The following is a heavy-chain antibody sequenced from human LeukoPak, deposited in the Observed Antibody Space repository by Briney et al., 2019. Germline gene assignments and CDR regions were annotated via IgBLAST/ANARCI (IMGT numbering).Heavy chain of an antibody. J-gene: IGHJ3*02. V-gene: IGHV3-23*01. D-gene: IGHD5-12*01. CDR3: AREHSLVAIHDAFDI. CDR2: ISGSGDST. Sequence: GGSLRPSCVASGFNLDNYAMSWVRQAPGKGLEWVSAISGSGDSTYYADSVKGRFTISRDDSENTLYLQMNRLRADDAAVYHCAREHSLVAIHDAFDIWGQGTMVTVSS. CDR1: GFNLDNYA.